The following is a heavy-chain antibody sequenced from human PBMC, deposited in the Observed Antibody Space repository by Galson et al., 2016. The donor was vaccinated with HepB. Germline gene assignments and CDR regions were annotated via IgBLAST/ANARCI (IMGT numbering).Heavy chain of an antibody. V-gene: IGHV3-30*04. CDR1: GFTFRSYA. J-gene: IGHJ4*02. D-gene: IGHD5-12*01. CDR2: ISYDGRKK. CDR3: ASFPIVATPFDF. Sequence: SLRLSCAASGFTFRSYAMHWVRQAPGKGLEWMAVISYDGRKKYYADSVKGRFTISRDNSKNTLYLLMNSLRSEDTAGNYCASFPIVATPFDFWGQGTLVTFSA.